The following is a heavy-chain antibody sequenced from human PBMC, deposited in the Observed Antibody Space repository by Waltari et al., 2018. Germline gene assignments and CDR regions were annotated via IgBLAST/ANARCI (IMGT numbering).Heavy chain of an antibody. V-gene: IGHV4-39*01. D-gene: IGHD4-17*01. Sequence: QLQLQESGPGLVKPSETLSLTCTVSGGAISSSSYYWGWMRQAPGKGLEWIGGFFYSGSTYYNPSLRSRVTISVDASKNQFSLRLSSVTAADTAVYYCARRYGDYVDAYFWGQGTLVTVSS. CDR3: ARRYGDYVDAYF. J-gene: IGHJ4*02. CDR2: FFYSGST. CDR1: GGAISSSSYY.